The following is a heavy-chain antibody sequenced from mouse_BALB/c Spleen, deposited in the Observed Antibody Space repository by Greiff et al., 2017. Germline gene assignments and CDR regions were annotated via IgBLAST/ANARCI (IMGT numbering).Heavy chain of an antibody. CDR1: GYAFSSSW. J-gene: IGHJ4*01. D-gene: IGHD2-4*01. Sequence: VQLQESGPELVKPGASVKISCKASGYAFSSSWMNWVKQRPGQGLEWIGRIYPGDGDTNYNGKFKGKATLTADKSSSTAYVQLSSLTSVDSAVFYYAGIEHDYDALDAVDYWGQGTSVTVSA. CDR2: IYPGDGDT. V-gene: IGHV1-82*01. CDR3: AGIEHDYDALDAVDY.